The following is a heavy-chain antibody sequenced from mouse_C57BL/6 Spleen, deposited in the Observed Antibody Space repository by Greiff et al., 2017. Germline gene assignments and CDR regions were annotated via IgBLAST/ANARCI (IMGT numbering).Heavy chain of an antibody. Sequence: EVKLVEPGAELVRPGASVKLSCTASGFNIKDYYMHWVKQRPEQGLEWIGRIDPEDGDTEYAPTFQGKATMTADTSSNTAYLQLSSLTSEDTAVYYCTFTVVATPNFDYWGQGTTLTVSS. D-gene: IGHD1-1*01. CDR1: GFNIKDYY. CDR2: IDPEDGDT. J-gene: IGHJ2*01. V-gene: IGHV14-1*01. CDR3: TFTVVATPNFDY.